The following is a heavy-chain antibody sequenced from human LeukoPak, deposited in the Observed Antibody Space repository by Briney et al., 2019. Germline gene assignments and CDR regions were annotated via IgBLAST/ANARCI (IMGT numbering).Heavy chain of an antibody. CDR2: IRYDGSNK. CDR3: AKDIAVSGIYYYYYMDV. V-gene: IGHV3-30*02. J-gene: IGHJ6*03. CDR1: GFTFSSYG. Sequence: PGGSLRLSRAASGFTFSSYGMHWVRQAPGKGLEWVAFIRYDGSNKYYADSVKGRFTISRDNSKNTLYLQMNSLRAEDTAVYYCAKDIAVSGIYYYYYMDVWGKGTTVTVSS. D-gene: IGHD6-19*01.